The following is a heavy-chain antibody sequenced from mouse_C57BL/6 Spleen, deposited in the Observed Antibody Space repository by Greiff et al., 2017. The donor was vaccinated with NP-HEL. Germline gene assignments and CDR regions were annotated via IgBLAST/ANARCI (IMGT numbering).Heavy chain of an antibody. J-gene: IGHJ2*01. CDR3: AREGGYYYGSSPGY. CDR1: GYTFPGYW. Sequence: QVQLQQSGAELMKPGASVKLSCKATGYTFPGYWIEWVKQRPGHGLEWIGEILPGSGSTNYNEKFQGKATFTADTSSNTAYMQLSSLTTEDSAIYYCAREGGYYYGSSPGYWGQGTTLTVSS. D-gene: IGHD1-1*01. V-gene: IGHV1-9*01. CDR2: ILPGSGST.